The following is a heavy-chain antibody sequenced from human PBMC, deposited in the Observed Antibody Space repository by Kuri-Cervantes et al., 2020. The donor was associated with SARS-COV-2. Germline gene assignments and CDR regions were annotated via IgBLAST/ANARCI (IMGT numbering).Heavy chain of an antibody. CDR3: VTTVTTTPPYYFDY. D-gene: IGHD4-17*01. V-gene: IGHV4-59*08. CDR1: GGSISSHY. Sequence: SETLSLTCPVSGGSISSHYWSWVRQPAGKGLEWDGSIYYSGRTNYNPSLKSRVTISVDTSKNQFSLKLSAVTAADTAVYSWVTTVTTTPPYYFDYWGQGTLVTVSS. CDR2: IYYSGRT. J-gene: IGHJ4*02.